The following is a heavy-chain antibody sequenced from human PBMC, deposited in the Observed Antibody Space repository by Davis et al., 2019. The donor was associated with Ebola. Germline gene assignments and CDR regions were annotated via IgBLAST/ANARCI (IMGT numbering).Heavy chain of an antibody. Sequence: GGSLRLSCADSVITFSSYAMTWVRQAPGKGLEWVSAISGSGGTTYYAGSVKGRFTVSRDNSKKTMYLQMNSLRAEDTAVYYCARTDFWSGHDYWGQGTLVIVSS. J-gene: IGHJ4*02. CDR2: ISGSGGTT. D-gene: IGHD3-3*01. CDR3: ARTDFWSGHDY. CDR1: VITFSSYA. V-gene: IGHV3-23*01.